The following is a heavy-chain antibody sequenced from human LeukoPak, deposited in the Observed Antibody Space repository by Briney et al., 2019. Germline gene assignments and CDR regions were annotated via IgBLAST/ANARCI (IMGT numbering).Heavy chain of an antibody. J-gene: IGHJ6*04. D-gene: IGHD2/OR15-2a*01. V-gene: IGHV1-8*03. CDR3: ARNGDLWPLDV. CDR2: MNPNSGNT. Sequence: ASVSVSCKASGYTFSSYDINWVRQATGQGLEWMGWMNPNSGNTGYAQKFQGRVTITRNTSISTAYMELSSLRSEDTAVYYCARNGDLWPLDVWGKGTTVTVSS. CDR1: GYTFSSYD.